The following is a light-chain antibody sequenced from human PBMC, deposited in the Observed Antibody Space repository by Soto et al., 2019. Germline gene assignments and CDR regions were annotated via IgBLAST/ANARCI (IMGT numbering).Light chain of an antibody. Sequence: DIQMTQSPSTLSASVGDRVTITCRASQSVSTWLAWYQQKPGKAPKLLFYRASSLETGVPSRFSGSGSGTEFALTISSLKPDDFATYYCQQYNSYSWTFGQGTKMEIK. J-gene: IGKJ1*01. CDR2: RAS. CDR1: QSVSTW. CDR3: QQYNSYSWT. V-gene: IGKV1-5*03.